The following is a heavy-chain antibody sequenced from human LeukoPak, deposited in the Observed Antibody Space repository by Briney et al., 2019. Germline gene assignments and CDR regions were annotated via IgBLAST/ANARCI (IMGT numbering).Heavy chain of an antibody. CDR2: INTNTGNP. Sequence: GASVKVSCKASGYTFTTYATNWVRQAPGQGLEWMGWINTNTGNPTYAQGFTGRFVFSLDTSVSTAYLQISSLRAEDTAVYYCARYTSGYYRWFDPWGQGTLVTVS. CDR3: ARYTSGYYRWFDP. D-gene: IGHD6-19*01. CDR1: GYTFTTYA. V-gene: IGHV7-4-1*02. J-gene: IGHJ5*02.